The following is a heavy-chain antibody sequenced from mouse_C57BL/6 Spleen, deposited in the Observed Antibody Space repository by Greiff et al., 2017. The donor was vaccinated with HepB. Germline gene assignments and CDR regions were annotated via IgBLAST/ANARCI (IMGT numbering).Heavy chain of an antibody. CDR1: GFNIKDYY. V-gene: IGHV14-1*01. Sequence: EVQRVESGAELVRPGASVKLSCTASGFNIKDYYMHWVKQRPEQGLEWIGRIDPEDGDTEYAPKFQGKATMTADTSSNTAYLQLSSLTSEDTAVYYCTTNYYGSSYRFAYWGQGTLVTVSA. J-gene: IGHJ3*01. D-gene: IGHD1-1*01. CDR3: TTNYYGSSYRFAY. CDR2: IDPEDGDT.